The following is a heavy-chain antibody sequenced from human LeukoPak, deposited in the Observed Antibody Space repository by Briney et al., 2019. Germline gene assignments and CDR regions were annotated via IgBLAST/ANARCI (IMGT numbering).Heavy chain of an antibody. J-gene: IGHJ4*02. CDR3: GRVILGEAKSPIDC. D-gene: IGHD3-10*01. CDR2: IFHTGSA. V-gene: IGHV4-39*01. Sequence: SETLSLTCNVSGDSIGSGVYYWGWIRQPPGKGLEWIGNIFHTGSAYYKPSLQSRVTISIDTSRSQFSLKVTSVTAADTAVYYCGRVILGEAKSPIDCWGQGTLVTVSS. CDR1: GDSIGSGVYY.